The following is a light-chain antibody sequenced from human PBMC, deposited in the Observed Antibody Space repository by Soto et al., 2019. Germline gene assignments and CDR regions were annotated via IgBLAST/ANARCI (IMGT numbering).Light chain of an antibody. CDR2: ASS. V-gene: IGKV1-17*01. CDR1: QGIRNA. Sequence: DIQMTQSPSSLSASVGDRVIITCRASQGIRNALGWYQQKPGKAPKRLIYASSSLQSGVPSRFSGSGSGTEFTLTISSLQPEDFATYYCLQHNSDPPTVGQGTKVEIK. J-gene: IGKJ1*01. CDR3: LQHNSDPPT.